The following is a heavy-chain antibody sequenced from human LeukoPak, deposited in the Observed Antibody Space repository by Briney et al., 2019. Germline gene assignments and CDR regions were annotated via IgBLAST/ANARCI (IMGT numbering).Heavy chain of an antibody. V-gene: IGHV3-21*01. Sequence: KPGGSLRLSCAASGFTFSSYSMNWVCQAPGKGLEWVLSISSSSSYIYCADSVKGRFTISRDNAKNSLYLQMNSLRAEDTAVYYCARVGPPPINIFDYWGQGTLVTVSS. D-gene: IGHD1-14*01. CDR2: ISSSSSYI. J-gene: IGHJ4*02. CDR1: GFTFSSYS. CDR3: ARVGPPPINIFDY.